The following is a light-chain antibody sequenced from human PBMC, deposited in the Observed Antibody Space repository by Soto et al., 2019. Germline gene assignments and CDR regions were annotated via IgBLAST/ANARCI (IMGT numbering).Light chain of an antibody. CDR2: DAS. V-gene: IGKV1-5*01. CDR1: QSISSW. J-gene: IGKJ2*01. Sequence: DIQMTQSPSTLSASVGDRVTITCRASQSISSWLAWYQQKPGKAPKLLIYDASSLESGVPSRFSGSGSGTGFTLTIRSLQPDDFARYYCPQYNSYSYTFGQGTKLDIK. CDR3: PQYNSYSYT.